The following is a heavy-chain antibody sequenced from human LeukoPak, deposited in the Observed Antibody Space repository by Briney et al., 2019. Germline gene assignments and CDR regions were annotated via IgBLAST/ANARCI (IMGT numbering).Heavy chain of an antibody. CDR3: AKADRSSSFGGSLDP. J-gene: IGHJ5*02. CDR2: INWNSELM. Sequence: PGRSLSLSCAVSGLTLDVYGMHWGRQAPEKGLEWVAGINWNSELMGYADSVKGRFTISRDNAKNSLYLQMKSLRVEDTALCYCAKADRSSSFGGSLDPWGQGTLVTVPS. V-gene: IGHV3-9*01. D-gene: IGHD6-6*01. CDR1: GLTLDVYG.